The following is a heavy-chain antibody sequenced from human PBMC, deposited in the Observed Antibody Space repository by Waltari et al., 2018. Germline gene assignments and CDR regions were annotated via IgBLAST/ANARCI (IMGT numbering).Heavy chain of an antibody. CDR1: GFSLSTSGVG. D-gene: IGHD6-19*01. CDR2: IYWNDDK. Sequence: QITLKESGPTLVKPTQTLTLTCTFSGFSLSTSGVGVGWIRQPPGKALEWLALIYWNDDKRYSPSLKSRLTITKETSKNQVVLTMTNMDPVDTATYYCAHIYLSSGWYGNNWFDPWGQGTLVTVSS. J-gene: IGHJ5*02. CDR3: AHIYLSSGWYGNNWFDP. V-gene: IGHV2-5*01.